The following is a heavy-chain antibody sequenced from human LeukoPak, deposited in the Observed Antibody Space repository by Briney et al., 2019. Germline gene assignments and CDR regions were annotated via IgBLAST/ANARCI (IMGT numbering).Heavy chain of an antibody. Sequence: SETLSLTCTVSGYSISSGYYWGWIRQPPGKGLEWIGRIYHSGSTYYNPSLKSRATISVDTSKNQFSLKLSSVTAADTAVYYGARDGARGYYDSSGPGAFDIWGQGTMVTVSS. V-gene: IGHV4-38-2*02. CDR3: ARDGARGYYDSSGPGAFDI. J-gene: IGHJ3*02. CDR1: GYSISSGYY. D-gene: IGHD3-22*01. CDR2: IYHSGST.